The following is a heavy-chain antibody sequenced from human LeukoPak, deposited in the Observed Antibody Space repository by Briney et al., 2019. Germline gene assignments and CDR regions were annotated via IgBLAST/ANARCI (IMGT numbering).Heavy chain of an antibody. CDR1: GFTFADSA. CDR2: ISGSGDNT. CDR3: AKGSGYDTDFDY. Sequence: GGSLRLSCTTSGFTFADSAMSWVRQAPGKGLEWVSGISGSGDNTYYADSVKGRFTVSRDNSKKTLYLQMNSLRAEDTAIYYCAKGSGYDTDFDYWGQGTLVTVSS. J-gene: IGHJ4*02. D-gene: IGHD3-9*01. V-gene: IGHV3-23*01.